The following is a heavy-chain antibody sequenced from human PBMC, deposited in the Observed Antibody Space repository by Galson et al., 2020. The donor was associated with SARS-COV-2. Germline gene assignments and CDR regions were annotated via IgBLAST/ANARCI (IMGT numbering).Heavy chain of an antibody. CDR1: AFTFSNYW. CDR3: ARGSRFYDFWSGRAEYFQH. Sequence: GGSLRLSCRGSAFTFSNYWMNWVRQAPGQGLEWVANIKQYGSERYYVESVKGRFTISRDNAQNSLYLQMDSLRDDDTAVYFCARGSRFYDFWSGRAEYFQHWGLGTLVTVSS. D-gene: IGHD3-3*01. J-gene: IGHJ1*01. V-gene: IGHV3-7*01. CDR2: IKQYGSER.